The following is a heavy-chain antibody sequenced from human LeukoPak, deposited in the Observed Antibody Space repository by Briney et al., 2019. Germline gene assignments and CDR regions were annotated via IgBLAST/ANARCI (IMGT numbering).Heavy chain of an antibody. Sequence: SETLSLTCTVSGGSISSYYWSWIRQPPGKGLEWIGYIYYSGSTNYNPSLKSRVTISVDTSKNQFSLKLSSVTAADTAVYYCARDRQGYYFDYWGQGTLVTVSS. J-gene: IGHJ4*02. CDR3: ARDRQGYYFDY. CDR2: IYYSGST. V-gene: IGHV4-59*01. CDR1: GGSISSYY.